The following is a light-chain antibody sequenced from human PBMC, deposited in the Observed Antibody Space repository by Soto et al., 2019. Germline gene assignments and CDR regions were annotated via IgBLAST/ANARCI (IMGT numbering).Light chain of an antibody. CDR3: QKYNSVPHS. CDR2: SAS. Sequence: DFQMTQSPSSLSASVGDRVTITCRASADIAHYLAWYQQKPGNVPKLIIYSASTLQSGVPSRFSGSRSETNFSLTMRSLLPEDVVTYFCQKYNSVPHSFGQGTKV. CDR1: ADIAHY. V-gene: IGKV1-27*01. J-gene: IGKJ1*01.